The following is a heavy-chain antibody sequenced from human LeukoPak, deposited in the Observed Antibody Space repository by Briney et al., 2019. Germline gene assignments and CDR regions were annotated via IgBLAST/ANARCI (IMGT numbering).Heavy chain of an antibody. J-gene: IGHJ6*02. CDR3: ATSWGPDTSAFRWGRDGMDV. CDR1: GFTFSSYA. Sequence: GGSLRLSCAASGFTFSSYAMSWVRQAPGKGLEWVSAISKSGDHTYYAASAKGRFTIYRDNSKNTQYLQMNSLRAEDTAVYYCATSWGPDTSAFRWGRDGMDVWGQGTTVIVS. D-gene: IGHD3-16*01. CDR2: ISKSGDHT. V-gene: IGHV3-23*01.